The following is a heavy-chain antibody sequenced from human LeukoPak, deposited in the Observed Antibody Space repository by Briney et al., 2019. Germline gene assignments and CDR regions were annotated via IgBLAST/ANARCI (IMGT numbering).Heavy chain of an antibody. Sequence: SETLSLTCTVSGGSISSGDYYWSWIRQPPGKGLECIGYIYYSGSTYYNPSLKSRVTISVDTSKNQFSLKLSSVTAADTAVYYCARDIVVVPAASRDYYYYYGMDVWGQGTTVTVSS. CDR2: IYYSGST. V-gene: IGHV4-30-4*01. J-gene: IGHJ6*02. CDR1: GGSISSGDYY. D-gene: IGHD2-2*01. CDR3: ARDIVVVPAASRDYYYYYGMDV.